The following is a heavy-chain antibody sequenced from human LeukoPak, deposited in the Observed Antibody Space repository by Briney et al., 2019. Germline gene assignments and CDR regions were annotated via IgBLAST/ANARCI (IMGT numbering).Heavy chain of an antibody. D-gene: IGHD3-16*01. V-gene: IGHV4-59*01. J-gene: IGHJ4*02. CDR3: ARGGRGTVDY. Sequence: SETLSLTCTVSGVSISSYYWSWIRQPPGKGLEWIGYIYYSGSTNYNPSLKSRVTISVDTSKNQFSLKLSSVTAADTAVYYCARGGRGTVDYWGQGTLVTVSS. CDR1: GVSISSYY. CDR2: IYYSGST.